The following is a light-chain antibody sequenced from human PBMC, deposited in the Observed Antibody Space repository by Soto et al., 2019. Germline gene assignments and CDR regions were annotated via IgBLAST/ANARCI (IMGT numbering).Light chain of an antibody. CDR3: QHADSFPLIT. CDR1: EDISTW. V-gene: IGKV1-12*01. Sequence: DIHMTQSPSSVSASVGDRVTITSRSSEDISTWLAWYQQKPGKAPKLLIYAASSLDSGVPARFSGSGSGTDFTLTISSLQPEDFATYYCQHADSFPLITFGQGTRLEIK. CDR2: AAS. J-gene: IGKJ5*01.